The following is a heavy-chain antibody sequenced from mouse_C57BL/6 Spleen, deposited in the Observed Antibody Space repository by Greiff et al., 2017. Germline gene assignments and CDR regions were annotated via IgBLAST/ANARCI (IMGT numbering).Heavy chain of an antibody. CDR2: INPYNGGT. V-gene: IGHV1-19*01. CDR1: GYTFTDYY. CDR3: ARGGTAQATGFDY. D-gene: IGHD3-2*02. Sequence: VQLQQSGPVLVKPGASVKMSCKASGYTFTDYYMNWVKQSHGKSLEWIGVINPYNGGTSYNQKFKGKATLTVDKSSSTAYLELNSLTSEDSAVYYCARGGTAQATGFDYWGQGTTLTVSS. J-gene: IGHJ2*01.